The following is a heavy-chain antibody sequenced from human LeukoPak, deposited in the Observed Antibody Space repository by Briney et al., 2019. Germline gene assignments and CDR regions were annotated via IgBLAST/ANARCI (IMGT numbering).Heavy chain of an antibody. J-gene: IGHJ5*02. V-gene: IGHV4-34*01. CDR1: GGSFSGYY. D-gene: IGHD2-2*01. CDR2: INHSGST. Sequence: PSETLSLTCAVYGGSFSGYYWSWIRQPPGKGLEWIGEINHSGSTNYNPSLKSRVTISVDTSKNQFSLKLSSVTAADTAVYYCASRYQLLTYNWFDPWGQGTLVTVSS. CDR3: ASRYQLLTYNWFDP.